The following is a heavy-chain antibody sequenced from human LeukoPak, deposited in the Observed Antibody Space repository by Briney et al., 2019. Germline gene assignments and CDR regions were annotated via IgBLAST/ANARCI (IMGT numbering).Heavy chain of an antibody. J-gene: IGHJ6*03. D-gene: IGHD6-6*01. CDR1: GGSISSSSYY. CDR3: ATPTWYSSSPRGYYMDV. CDR2: IYYSGST. V-gene: IGHV4-39*01. Sequence: SETLSLTCTVSGGSISSSSYYWGWIRQPPGKGLEWIGSIYYSGSTYYNPSLRSRVTTSVETSKNQFSLKLSSVTAADTAVYYCATPTWYSSSPRGYYMDVWGKGTTVTVSS.